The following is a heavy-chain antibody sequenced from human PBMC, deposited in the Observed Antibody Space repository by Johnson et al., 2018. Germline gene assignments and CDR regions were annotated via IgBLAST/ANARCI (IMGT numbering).Heavy chain of an antibody. CDR2: ISWNSGSI. Sequence: EVQLLESGGGLVQPGRSLRLSCAASGFTFDDYAMHWVRQAPGKGLEWVSGISWNSGSIGYADSVTGRFTISRDNAKNSLYLHMNSLRAEDTDLYYCAKDIRSIGSAFDIWGQGTMVTVSS. CDR1: GFTFDDYA. D-gene: IGHD1-26*01. J-gene: IGHJ3*02. V-gene: IGHV3-9*01. CDR3: AKDIRSIGSAFDI.